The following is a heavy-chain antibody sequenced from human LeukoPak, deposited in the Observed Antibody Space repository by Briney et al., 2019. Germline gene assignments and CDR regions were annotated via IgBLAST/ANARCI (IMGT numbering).Heavy chain of an antibody. Sequence: SETLSLTCTVSGGSISSYYWSWIRQPPGKGREGSGYIYYSGSTNSNPSLKSRVTISVDASKNQFSLKLSSVTAADTVVYYCTRGLLWFGEGVANMGVWGKGTTLTISS. J-gene: IGHJ6*03. CDR1: GGSISSYY. CDR2: IYYSGST. V-gene: IGHV4-59*01. D-gene: IGHD3-10*01. CDR3: TRGLLWFGEGVANMGV.